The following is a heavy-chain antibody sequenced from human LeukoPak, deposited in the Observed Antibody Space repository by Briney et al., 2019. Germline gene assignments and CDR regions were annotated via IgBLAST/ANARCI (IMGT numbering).Heavy chain of an antibody. J-gene: IGHJ4*02. Sequence: PSETLSLTCTVSGGSISSGGYYWSWIRQHPGKGLEWIGYIYYSGSTYYNPSLKSRVTISVDTSKNQFSLKLSSVTAADTAVYYCARGRGSKYQLLYFDYWGQGTLVTVSS. CDR1: GGSISSGGYY. CDR2: IYYSGST. V-gene: IGHV4-31*03. CDR3: ARGRGSKYQLLYFDY. D-gene: IGHD2-2*01.